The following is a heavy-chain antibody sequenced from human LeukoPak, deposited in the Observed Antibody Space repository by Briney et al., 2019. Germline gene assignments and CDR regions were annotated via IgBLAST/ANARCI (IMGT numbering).Heavy chain of an antibody. Sequence: GGSLRLSCAASGFTFSSYWMSWVRQAPGKGLEWVANIKQDGGETFYVDSVKGRFTISRDNSKNTLYLQMNSLRAEDTAVYYCAKLENIVVVPAANDYWGQGTLVTVSS. CDR3: AKLENIVVVPAANDY. CDR2: IKQDGGET. V-gene: IGHV3-7*03. CDR1: GFTFSSYW. J-gene: IGHJ4*02. D-gene: IGHD2-2*01.